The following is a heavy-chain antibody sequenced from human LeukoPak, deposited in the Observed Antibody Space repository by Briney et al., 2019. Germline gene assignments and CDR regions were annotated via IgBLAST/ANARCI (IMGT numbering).Heavy chain of an antibody. J-gene: IGHJ4*02. V-gene: IGHV3-21*01. Sequence: GGSLRLSCAASGFTFSNSAMNWVRQAPGKGLEWVSSINNVGSHIYYADSVKGRFTISRDNAKNSLYLQMNSLRAEDTAVYYCARAVGYSSSYTFDYWGQGTLVTVSS. CDR3: ARAVGYSSSYTFDY. D-gene: IGHD6-13*01. CDR2: INNVGSHI. CDR1: GFTFSNSA.